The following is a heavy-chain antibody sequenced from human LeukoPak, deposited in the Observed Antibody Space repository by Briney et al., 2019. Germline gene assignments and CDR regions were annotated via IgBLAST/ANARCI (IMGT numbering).Heavy chain of an antibody. CDR1: GVTFSNYA. Sequence: SGGSLRLSCTASGVTFSNYAMHWVRRPPGRGLEWVAVISFDGTNKYYGDSVEGRFSVSRDNSKSTLYLQMNSLRPDDTAMYYCATDYGDYEPIDYWGQGTLVTVSS. CDR2: ISFDGTNK. CDR3: ATDYGDYEPIDY. D-gene: IGHD4-17*01. V-gene: IGHV3-30*04. J-gene: IGHJ4*02.